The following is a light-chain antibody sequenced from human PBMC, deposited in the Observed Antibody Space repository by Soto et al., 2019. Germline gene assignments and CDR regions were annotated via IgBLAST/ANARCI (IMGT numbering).Light chain of an antibody. J-gene: IGKJ1*01. CDR2: GAS. CDR1: QSVTNRY. CDR3: QQYGSSPGT. V-gene: IGKV3-20*01. Sequence: EIVLTQSPGTLSLSPGERATLSCRASQSVTNRYLAWYRQKPGQAPRLLIFGASIRDTGIPDRFSGSGSGTDFTLTINRLEPEDFEVYYCQQYGSSPGTLGQGTKVDIK.